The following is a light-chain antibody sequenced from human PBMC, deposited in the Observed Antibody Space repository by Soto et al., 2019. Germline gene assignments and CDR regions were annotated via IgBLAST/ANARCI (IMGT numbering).Light chain of an antibody. Sequence: QSALTQPASVSGSPGKSITISCTGTSSDIGSYDLVSWYQKHPGTAPKLIIYEVTKRPSGVSTRFSGSKSGNTASLTISGLQAVDEAEYYCCSFADFTYVFGTGTKLTVL. CDR2: EVT. CDR3: CSFADFTYV. CDR1: SSDIGSYDL. V-gene: IGLV2-23*02. J-gene: IGLJ1*01.